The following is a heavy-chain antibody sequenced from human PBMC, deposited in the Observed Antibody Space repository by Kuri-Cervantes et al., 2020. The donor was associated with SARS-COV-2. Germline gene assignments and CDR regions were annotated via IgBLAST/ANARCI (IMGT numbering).Heavy chain of an antibody. D-gene: IGHD3-10*01. CDR1: GFTFSSYG. CDR3: ARNLRGVLWTFDY. Sequence: LSLTCAASGFTFSSYGMHWVRQAPGKGLEWVAVISYDGSNKYYADSVKGRFTISRDNSKNTLYLQMNSLRAEDTAVYYCARNLRGVLWTFDYWDQGTLVTVSS. J-gene: IGHJ4*02. V-gene: IGHV3-30*03. CDR2: ISYDGSNK.